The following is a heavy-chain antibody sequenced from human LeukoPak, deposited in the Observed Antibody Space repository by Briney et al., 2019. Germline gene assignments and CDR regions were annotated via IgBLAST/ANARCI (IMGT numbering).Heavy chain of an antibody. CDR1: GFTFSSFT. D-gene: IGHD6-19*01. Sequence: RAGGSLRLSCTVSGFTFSSFTMIWVRQGPGKGLEWVASISNSGDYISYADSLKGRFTISRDNAKNSLFLQMSSLRAEDTAVYYCAREMYAGWYIAFDIWGQGTMVTVSS. CDR2: ISNSGDYI. J-gene: IGHJ3*02. V-gene: IGHV3-21*01. CDR3: AREMYAGWYIAFDI.